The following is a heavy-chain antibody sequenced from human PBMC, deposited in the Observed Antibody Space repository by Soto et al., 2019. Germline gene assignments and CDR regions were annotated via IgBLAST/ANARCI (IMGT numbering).Heavy chain of an antibody. CDR2: INAGNGDT. CDR1: AYTFPNYP. CDR3: ARDWTHYDSSGPGDY. V-gene: IGHV1-3*01. Sequence: ASGHVCYKSTAYTFPNYPMHWVRQAPGQGLEWMGWINAGNGDTKYSQKFQGRVTITRDTSAITAYMELSSLRSEDTAVYYCARDWTHYDSSGPGDYWGQGTPVTVSS. D-gene: IGHD3-22*01. J-gene: IGHJ4*02.